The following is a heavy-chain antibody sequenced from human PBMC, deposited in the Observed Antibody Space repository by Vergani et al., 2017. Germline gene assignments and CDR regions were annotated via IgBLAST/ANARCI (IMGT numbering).Heavy chain of an antibody. D-gene: IGHD6-19*01. CDR2: INWNGGST. Sequence: VQLVESGGGVVQPGGSLRLSCAASGFTFSSYGMSWVRQAPGKGLEWVSGINWNGGSTGYADSVKGRFTISRDNAQNSLYLQMNSLRAEDTALYYCAKASGLAVADYIDYWGQGTLVTVSS. J-gene: IGHJ4*02. V-gene: IGHV3-20*04. CDR1: GFTFSSYG. CDR3: AKASGLAVADYIDY.